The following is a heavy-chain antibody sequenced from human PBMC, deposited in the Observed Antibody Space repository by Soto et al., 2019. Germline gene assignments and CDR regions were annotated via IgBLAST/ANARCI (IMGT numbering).Heavy chain of an antibody. V-gene: IGHV1-3*04. Sequence: ASVKVSCKASGYTFTNYAMHWMRQAPGQRLEWMGWINTGNGNTKYSQKFQGRVTITRDTSASTAYLQWNSLQASDTATYYCTKGAERTVQRFLDWVCGHWGQGTPVTVPQ. CDR1: GYTFTNYA. J-gene: IGHJ4*02. CDR2: INTGNGNT. CDR3: TKGAERTVQRFLDWVCGH. D-gene: IGHD3-9*01.